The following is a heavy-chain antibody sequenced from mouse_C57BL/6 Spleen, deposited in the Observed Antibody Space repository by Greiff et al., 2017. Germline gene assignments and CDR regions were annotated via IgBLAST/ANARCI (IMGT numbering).Heavy chain of an antibody. V-gene: IGHV1-82*01. CDR3: AIGFDY. J-gene: IGHJ2*01. CDR1: GYAFSSYW. CDR2: IYPGDGDT. Sequence: VKLQQSGRELVKPGASVKISCTASGYAFSSYWMNWVKQGPGKGLEWVGRIYPGDGDTNYNGKFKGKATLTADKVTSTASMQLGILTCEDSALYYCAIGFDYWGQGTTRTVSS.